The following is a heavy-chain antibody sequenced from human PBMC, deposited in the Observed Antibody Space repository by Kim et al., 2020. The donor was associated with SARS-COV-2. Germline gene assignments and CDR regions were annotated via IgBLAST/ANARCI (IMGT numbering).Heavy chain of an antibody. V-gene: IGHV4-59*01. Sequence: SETLSLTCSVSGDSFSIYYWSWIRQPPGKGLEWIGYIYHSGRTDHNSSLKSRVTMSVDTSKNEFSLNLRSVTAADTAVYYCARGTINSRWYWIDCWCQG. CDR2: IYHSGRT. CDR1: GDSFSIYY. D-gene: IGHD6-13*01. CDR3: ARGTINSRWYWIDC. J-gene: IGHJ4*02.